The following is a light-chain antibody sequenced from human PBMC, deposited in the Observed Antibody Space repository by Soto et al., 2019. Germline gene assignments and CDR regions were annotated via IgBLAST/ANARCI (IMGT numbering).Light chain of an antibody. J-gene: IGLJ1*01. V-gene: IGLV2-14*03. Sequence: QSALTQPASGSGSPGQASTISCTGTSNDVGGYNYVSWYEQHLGKVPKLIIYDVTYRPSGVSNRFSGSKSGNTASLTISGLQAEDEGDYYCASYASSSTLVFGTGTKVTVL. CDR2: DVT. CDR3: ASYASSSTLV. CDR1: SNDVGGYNY.